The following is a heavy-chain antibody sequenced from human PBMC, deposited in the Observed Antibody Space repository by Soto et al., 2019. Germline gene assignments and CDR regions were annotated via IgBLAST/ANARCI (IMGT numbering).Heavy chain of an antibody. D-gene: IGHD6-19*01. Sequence: QVQLVQSGAEVKKPGASVKVSCKASGYTFTSYEINWVRQATGQGLEWMGWMNPNSGNTGYAQKFQDRVTMTRDTAITTADMELSSLTSEDTAVYFCARKYSSGWRFRSHFDHWGQGTLVTVSS. J-gene: IGHJ4*02. V-gene: IGHV1-8*01. CDR1: GYTFTSYE. CDR3: ARKYSSGWRFRSHFDH. CDR2: MNPNSGNT.